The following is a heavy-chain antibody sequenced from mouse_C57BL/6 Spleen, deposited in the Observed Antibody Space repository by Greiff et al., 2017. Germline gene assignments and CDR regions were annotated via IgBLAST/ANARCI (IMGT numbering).Heavy chain of an antibody. D-gene: IGHD1-1*01. CDR2: IWWDDDK. J-gene: IGHJ3*01. CDR1: GFSLSTFGMG. CDR3: ARIARYSWFAY. Sequence: QVTLKVSGPGILQPSQTLSLTCSFSGFSLSTFGMGVGWIRQPSGKGLEWLAHIWWDDDKYYNPALKSRLTISKNTSKNQVIHKSANVDTADTATYCYARIARYSWFAYWGQGTLVTVSA. V-gene: IGHV8-8*01.